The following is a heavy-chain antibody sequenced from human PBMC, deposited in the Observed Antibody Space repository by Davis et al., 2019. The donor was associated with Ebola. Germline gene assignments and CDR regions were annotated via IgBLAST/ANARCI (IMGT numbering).Heavy chain of an antibody. CDR2: IYYSGST. Sequence: PSETLSLTCTVSGGSISSHYWSWIRQPPGKGLEWIGYIYYSGSTNYNPSLKSRVTISVDTSKNQFSLKLSSVTAADTAVYYCARGVVVVPAALRGAFDIWGQGTMVTVSS. J-gene: IGHJ3*02. V-gene: IGHV4-59*08. CDR3: ARGVVVVPAALRGAFDI. D-gene: IGHD2-2*01. CDR1: GGSISSHY.